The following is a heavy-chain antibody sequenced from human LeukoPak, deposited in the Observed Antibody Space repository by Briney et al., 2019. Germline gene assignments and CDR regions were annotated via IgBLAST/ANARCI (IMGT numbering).Heavy chain of an antibody. V-gene: IGHV3-15*01. CDR1: GFTFSNAW. CDR3: TTAFIVGATQRY. D-gene: IGHD1-26*01. Sequence: PGGSLRLSCAASGFTFSNAWMSWVRQAPGKGLEWVGRIKSKTDGGTTDYAAPVKGRFTISRDDSKNTLYLQMNSLKTEDTAVYYCTTAFIVGATQRYWGQGTLVTVSS. J-gene: IGHJ4*02. CDR2: IKSKTDGGTT.